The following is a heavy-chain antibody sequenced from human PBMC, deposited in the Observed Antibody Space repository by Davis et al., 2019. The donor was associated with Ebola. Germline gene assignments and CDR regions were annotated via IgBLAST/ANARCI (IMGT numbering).Heavy chain of an antibody. CDR1: GYTFTSYG. D-gene: IGHD3-10*01. Sequence: ASVKVSCKASGYTFTSYGISWVRQAPGQALASLCWISAYNGNTNYAQKLQGRVTMTTDTSTSTAYMELRSLRSDDPAVYYCARGITMVRGVTPFDYWGQGTLVTVSS. V-gene: IGHV1-18*01. J-gene: IGHJ4*02. CDR3: ARGITMVRGVTPFDY. CDR2: ISAYNGNT.